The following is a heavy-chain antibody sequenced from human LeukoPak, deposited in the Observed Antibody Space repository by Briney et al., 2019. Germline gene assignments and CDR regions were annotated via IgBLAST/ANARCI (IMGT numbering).Heavy chain of an antibody. V-gene: IGHV3-30-3*01. Sequence: PGGSLRLSCAASGFTFSSYAMHWVRQAPGKGLEWEAVISYDGSNKYYADSVKGRFTISRDNSKNTLYLQMNSLRAEDTAVYYCAKAPNYGSGSVDYWGQGTLVTVSS. CDR1: GFTFSSYA. CDR2: ISYDGSNK. J-gene: IGHJ4*02. D-gene: IGHD3-10*01. CDR3: AKAPNYGSGSVDY.